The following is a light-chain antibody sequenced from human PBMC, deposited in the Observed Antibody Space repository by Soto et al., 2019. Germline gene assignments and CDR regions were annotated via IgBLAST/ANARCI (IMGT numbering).Light chain of an antibody. J-gene: IGKJ4*01. CDR3: QQSYSTPQLT. CDR2: AAS. CDR1: QSISSW. Sequence: IQMTQSPSTLSASVGDRVTVTCRASQSISSWLAWYQQKAGKAPKLLIYAASSLQSGVPSRFSGSGSGTDFTLTISSLQPEDFATYYCQQSYSTPQLTFGGGTKVDIK. V-gene: IGKV1-39*01.